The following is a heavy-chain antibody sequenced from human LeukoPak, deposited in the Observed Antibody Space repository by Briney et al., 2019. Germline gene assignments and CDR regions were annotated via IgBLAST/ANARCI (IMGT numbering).Heavy chain of an antibody. CDR1: GFTFSSYA. Sequence: QTGGSLRLSCAASGFTFSSYAMSWVRQAPGKGLEWVSAISGSGGSTYYADSVKGRFTISRDNSKNTLYLQMNSLRAEDTAVYYYAKDPPYQPHAKYFDYWGQGTLVTVSS. CDR2: ISGSGGST. CDR3: AKDPPYQPHAKYFDY. D-gene: IGHD2-2*01. V-gene: IGHV3-23*01. J-gene: IGHJ4*02.